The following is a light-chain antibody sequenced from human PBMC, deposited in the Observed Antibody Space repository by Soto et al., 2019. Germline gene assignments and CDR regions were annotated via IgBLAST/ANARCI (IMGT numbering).Light chain of an antibody. V-gene: IGKV3-20*01. CDR2: GAS. J-gene: IGKJ1*01. Sequence: ELVLTQSPGTLSLSPGERAKLYCRASQSVSSSYLAWYQQKPGQAPRLLIYGASSKATSIPDRFSGSGSGTDFTLTFSRLEPEDFAVYYCQQYGSSGTFGQGTKV. CDR3: QQYGSSGT. CDR1: QSVSSSY.